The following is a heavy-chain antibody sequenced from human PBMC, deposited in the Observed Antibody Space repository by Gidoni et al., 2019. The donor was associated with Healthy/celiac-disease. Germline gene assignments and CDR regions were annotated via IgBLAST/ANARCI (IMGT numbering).Heavy chain of an antibody. J-gene: IGHJ1*01. V-gene: IGHV3-9*02. CDR3: AKASGWYGHFQH. CDR1: GFTSDDYA. Sequence: EVQLVESGIGLVQPGMSLRLSCAASGFTSDDYAMHWVRPAPGQGLEWVTGISWNSGSIGYADSVKGRFTISRDNAKNSLYLQMNSLRAEDTALYYCAKASGWYGHFQHWGQGTLVTVSS. D-gene: IGHD6-19*01. CDR2: ISWNSGSI.